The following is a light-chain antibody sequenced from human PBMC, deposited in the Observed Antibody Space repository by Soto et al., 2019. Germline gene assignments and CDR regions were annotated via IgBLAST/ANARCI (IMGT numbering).Light chain of an antibody. CDR2: EAS. Sequence: EIVLTQSPATRSLSPGERATLSCRASQSVSSSLAWYQQKLGQAPRLLIYEASDRATGIPARFSGSGSGTDFTLIISSLEPEDFAVYYCQQGSTWPWTFGQGTKVDIK. J-gene: IGKJ1*01. CDR1: QSVSSS. CDR3: QQGSTWPWT. V-gene: IGKV3-11*01.